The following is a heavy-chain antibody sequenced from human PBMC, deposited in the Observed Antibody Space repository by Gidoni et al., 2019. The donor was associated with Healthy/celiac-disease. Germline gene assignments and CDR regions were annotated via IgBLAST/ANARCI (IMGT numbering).Heavy chain of an antibody. J-gene: IGHJ5*02. CDR1: GYTLTELS. V-gene: IGHV1-24*01. CDR3: ATDQGGLNWFDP. Sequence: QVQLVQSGAEVKTPGASVKVSCTVSGYTLTELSMHRVRQAPGKGLEWMGGFDPEDGETIYAQKFQGRVTMTEDTSTDTAYMELSSLRSEDTAVYYCATDQGGLNWFDPWGQGTLVTVSS. CDR2: FDPEDGET.